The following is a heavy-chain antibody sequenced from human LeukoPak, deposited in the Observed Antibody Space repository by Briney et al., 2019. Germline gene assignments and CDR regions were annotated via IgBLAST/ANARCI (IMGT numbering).Heavy chain of an antibody. Sequence: GGSLRLSCAASGFTFSSYGMHWVRQAPGKGLEWVAVISYDGSNKYYADSVKGRFTISRDNSKNTLYLQMNSLRAKDTAVYYCAKDYDSSGWSRYYFDYWGQGTLVTVSS. CDR2: ISYDGSNK. J-gene: IGHJ4*02. CDR3: AKDYDSSGWSRYYFDY. CDR1: GFTFSSYG. V-gene: IGHV3-30*18. D-gene: IGHD6-19*01.